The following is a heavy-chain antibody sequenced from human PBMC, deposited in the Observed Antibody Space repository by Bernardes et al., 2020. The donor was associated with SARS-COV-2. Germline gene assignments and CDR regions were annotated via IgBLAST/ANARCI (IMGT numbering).Heavy chain of an antibody. CDR2: ISSSSSYT. D-gene: IGHD2-2*01. CDR1: GFTFSDYY. J-gene: IGHJ6*03. V-gene: IGHV3-11*05. Sequence: GGSLRLSCAASGFTFSDYYMSWIRQAPGKGLEWVSYISSSSSYTNYADSVKGRFTISRDNAKNSLYLQMNSLRAEDTAVYYCARGAAARNYYYYYMDVWGKGTTVTVSS. CDR3: ARGAAARNYYYYYMDV.